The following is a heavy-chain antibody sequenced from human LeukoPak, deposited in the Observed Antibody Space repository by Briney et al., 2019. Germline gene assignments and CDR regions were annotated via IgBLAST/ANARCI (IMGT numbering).Heavy chain of an antibody. CDR2: ISGGGGTT. CDR3: AKGGSGSTFFDY. J-gene: IGHJ4*02. Sequence: GGSLRLSCAASGFTFTTYAMSWVRQAPGKGLEWVSTISGGGGTTYYAASVKGRFTISRDNSKNTLYLQMQSLRAEDTAVYYCAKGGSGSTFFDYWGQGTLVTASS. V-gene: IGHV3-23*01. CDR1: GFTFTTYA. D-gene: IGHD6-13*01.